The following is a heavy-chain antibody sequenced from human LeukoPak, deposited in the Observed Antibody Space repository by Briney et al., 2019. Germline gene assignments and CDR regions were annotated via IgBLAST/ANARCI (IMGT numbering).Heavy chain of an antibody. CDR2: IYPGDSDT. J-gene: IGHJ3*02. D-gene: IGHD3-10*01. CDR1: GYSFTSYW. CDR3: ARTPDMVRGVIIGAFDI. Sequence: GESLKISCKGSGYSFTSYWIGWVRQMPGKGLEWMGIIYPGDSDTRYSPSFQGQVTISADKSISTAYLQWSSLKASDTAMYYCARTPDMVRGVIIGAFDIWGQGTMVTVSS. V-gene: IGHV5-51*01.